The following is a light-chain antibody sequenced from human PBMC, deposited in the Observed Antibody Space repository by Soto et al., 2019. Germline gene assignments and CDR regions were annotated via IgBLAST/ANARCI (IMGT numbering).Light chain of an antibody. CDR2: EVT. V-gene: IGLV2-8*01. J-gene: IGLJ2*01. CDR3: SSYAGSNNFVV. Sequence: QSVLTQPPSASGSLGQSVTISCTGSSSDVSTYNYVSWYQQYPGKAPKLMIYEVTKRPSGVPDRFSGSMSGNTASLTVSGLQADDEADYYCSSYAGSNNFVVFGGGTKLTVL. CDR1: SSDVSTYNY.